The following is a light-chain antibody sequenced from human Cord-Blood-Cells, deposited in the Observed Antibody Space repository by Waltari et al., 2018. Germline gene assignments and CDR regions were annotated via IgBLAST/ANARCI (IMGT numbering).Light chain of an antibody. Sequence: DIQMTQSLSSLSASVGDRVTITCRASQSISSYLNWYQQKPGKAPKLLIYAASSLQSGVPSRFSGSGSGTDFTLTISSLQPEDFATYYCQQSYSTPDTLGQGTKLEIK. J-gene: IGKJ2*01. CDR2: AAS. CDR3: QQSYSTPDT. CDR1: QSISSY. V-gene: IGKV1-39*01.